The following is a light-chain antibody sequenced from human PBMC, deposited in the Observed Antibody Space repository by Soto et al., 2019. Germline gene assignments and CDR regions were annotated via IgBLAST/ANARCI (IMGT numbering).Light chain of an antibody. Sequence: QSVLTQPPSVSGAPGQRVTNSCTGSSSDIGAGYHVHWYQQLPGTAPKLLIYGNNNRPSGVPDRFSGSKSGTSASLAITGLQAEDEADYYCQSYDSSLSGSVFGGGTQLTVL. V-gene: IGLV1-40*01. CDR3: QSYDSSLSGSV. CDR1: SSDIGAGYH. CDR2: GNN. J-gene: IGLJ3*02.